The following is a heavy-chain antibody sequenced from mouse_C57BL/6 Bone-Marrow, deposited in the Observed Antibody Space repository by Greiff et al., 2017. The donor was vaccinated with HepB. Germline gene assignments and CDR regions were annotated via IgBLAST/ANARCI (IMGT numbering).Heavy chain of an antibody. D-gene: IGHD2-13*01. Sequence: EVMLVESGGGLVQPGGSLKLSCAASGFTFSDYGMAWVRQAPRKGPEWVAFISNLAYSIYYADTVTGRFTISRENAKNTLYLEMSSLRSEDTAMYYCARRRLGFFDYWGQGTTLTVSS. CDR1: GFTFSDYG. J-gene: IGHJ2*01. V-gene: IGHV5-15*01. CDR3: ARRRLGFFDY. CDR2: ISNLAYSI.